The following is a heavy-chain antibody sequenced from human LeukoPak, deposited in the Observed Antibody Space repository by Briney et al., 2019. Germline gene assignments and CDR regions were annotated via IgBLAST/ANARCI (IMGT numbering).Heavy chain of an antibody. J-gene: IGHJ4*02. V-gene: IGHV3-20*04. Sequence: GGSLRLSCAASGFTFYDYGMSWVRHAPGKGLEWVSGINWNGGSTVYADSVKGRFTISRGNAKNSLYLQMNSLRAEDTALYYCARSTLIVATTPPDYWGQGTLVTVSS. CDR3: ARSTLIVATTPPDY. CDR2: INWNGGST. CDR1: GFTFYDYG. D-gene: IGHD5-12*01.